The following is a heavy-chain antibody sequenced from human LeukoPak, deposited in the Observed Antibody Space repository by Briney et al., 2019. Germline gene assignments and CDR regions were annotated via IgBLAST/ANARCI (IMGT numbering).Heavy chain of an antibody. Sequence: AETLSLTYTLSGGSISGYYWSGSRQPPGKGLEWIGYIYYCRSTDYNPSLKSRVTISVATSKNQFSLKVTSVTAADTAVYYCARDFDFFGTTAVWGQGTLVTVSS. D-gene: IGHD4-17*01. CDR2: IYYCRST. J-gene: IGHJ4*02. V-gene: IGHV4-59*01. CDR3: ARDFDFFGTTAV. CDR1: GGSISGYY.